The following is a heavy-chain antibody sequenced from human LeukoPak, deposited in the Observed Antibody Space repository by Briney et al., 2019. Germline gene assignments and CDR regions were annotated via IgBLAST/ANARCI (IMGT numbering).Heavy chain of an antibody. CDR1: GFTFSNYA. D-gene: IGHD3-22*01. J-gene: IGHJ4*02. CDR3: AKEDYDSSGGFDS. V-gene: IGHV3-23*01. CDR2: IRGRGDST. Sequence: GGSLRLSCAASGFTFSNYAMSWVRQAPGKGLEWVSAIRGRGDSTYYAGSVMGRFAISRDNSKNTLYLQLNYLRAEDTAVYYCAKEDYDSSGGFDSWGQGTLVTVSS.